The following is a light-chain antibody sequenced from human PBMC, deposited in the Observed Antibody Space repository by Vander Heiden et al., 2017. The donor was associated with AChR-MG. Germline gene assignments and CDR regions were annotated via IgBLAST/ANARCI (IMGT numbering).Light chain of an antibody. V-gene: IGKV1-39*01. CDR1: QSISSY. Sequence: EIQMTQSPSSLSASVGDRVTITCRASQSISSYLNWYQQKPGKAPKLLIYAASSLQSGVPSRFSGSGSGTDFTLTISRLQPEDFATYYCQQSDSTPNTFGPGTKVGI. J-gene: IGKJ3*01. CDR2: AAS. CDR3: QQSDSTPNT.